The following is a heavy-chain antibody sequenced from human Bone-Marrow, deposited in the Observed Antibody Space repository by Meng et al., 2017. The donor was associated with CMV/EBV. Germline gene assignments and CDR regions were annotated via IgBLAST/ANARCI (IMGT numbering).Heavy chain of an antibody. CDR2: INPKSGGT. CDR1: GYTFTDHN. Sequence: RVSCKASGYTFTDHNIHWGRQAPGQGLEWMGGINPKSGGTSYAQSFQGRVTVTSDTSINTAYMELTGLTSDDTALYYCASGGTWNDYWGQGTLVTVSS. V-gene: IGHV1-2*02. CDR3: ASGGTWNDY. D-gene: IGHD4-23*01. J-gene: IGHJ4*02.